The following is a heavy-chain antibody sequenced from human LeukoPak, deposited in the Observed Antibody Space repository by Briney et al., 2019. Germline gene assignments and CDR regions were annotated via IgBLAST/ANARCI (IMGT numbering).Heavy chain of an antibody. Sequence: PSETLSLTCAVSGGSISSSNWWSWVRQPPGKGLEWIGEIYHSGSTNYNPSLKSRVTISVDKSKNQFSLKLSSVTAADTAVYYCARLVSRRPYSSSSYWGQGTLVTVSS. V-gene: IGHV4-4*02. J-gene: IGHJ4*02. D-gene: IGHD6-6*01. CDR3: ARLVSRRPYSSSSY. CDR1: GGSISSSNW. CDR2: IYHSGST.